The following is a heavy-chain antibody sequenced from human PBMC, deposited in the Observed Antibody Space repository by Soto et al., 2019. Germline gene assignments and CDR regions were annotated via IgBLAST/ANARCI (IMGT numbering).Heavy chain of an antibody. CDR2: ISAYNGNT. J-gene: IGHJ6*04. CDR1: GYTFTSYG. Sequence: ASVKVSCKASGYTFTSYGISWVRQAPGQGLEWMGWISAYNGNTNYAQKLQGRVTMTRDTSTSTVYMELSSLRSEDTAVYYCASSNCSSTSCYAAPSMDVWGKGTTVTVSS. D-gene: IGHD2-2*01. CDR3: ASSNCSSTSCYAAPSMDV. V-gene: IGHV1-18*01.